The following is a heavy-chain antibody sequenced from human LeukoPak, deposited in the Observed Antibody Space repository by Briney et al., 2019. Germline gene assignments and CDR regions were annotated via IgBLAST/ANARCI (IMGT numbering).Heavy chain of an antibody. V-gene: IGHV1-46*01. CDR1: GYTFTSYY. J-gene: IGHJ5*02. CDR2: INPSGGST. CDR3: ARRYQLLSVNWFDP. D-gene: IGHD2-2*01. Sequence: ASLNVSFTASGYTFTSYYMHWVRQAPGQGLEWMGLINPSGGSTSYAQKFQGRVTMTRDTSTSTVYMELSSLRSEDTAVYYCARRYQLLSVNWFDPWGQGTLVTVSS.